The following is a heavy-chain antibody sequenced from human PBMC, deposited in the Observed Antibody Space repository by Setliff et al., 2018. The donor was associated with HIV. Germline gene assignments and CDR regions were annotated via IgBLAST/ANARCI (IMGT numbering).Heavy chain of an antibody. J-gene: IGHJ4*02. CDR3: TRGHRDGRNHREEDS. V-gene: IGHV1-2*02. CDR2: INPNSGGT. D-gene: IGHD1-26*01. Sequence: ASVKVSCKASGYTFTNYYMHWVRQAPGQGLEWMGWINPNSGGTNYAQMFQGRATITTDASTTTVYLELSSLKSDDTAVYYCTRGHRDGRNHREEDSWGQGTLVTVSS. CDR1: GYTFTNYY.